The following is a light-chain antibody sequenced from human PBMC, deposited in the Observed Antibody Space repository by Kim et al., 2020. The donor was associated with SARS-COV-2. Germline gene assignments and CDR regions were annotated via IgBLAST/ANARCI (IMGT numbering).Light chain of an antibody. Sequence: LSPGESATPACSASQSVRNNYLAWYQHKRGQAPRLLIYGASNRASDIPDRFSGSGSGTDFTLTILRLEPEDFAVYYCQQYGTSQYTFGQGTKLEI. J-gene: IGKJ2*01. CDR2: GAS. CDR1: QSVRNNY. CDR3: QQYGTSQYT. V-gene: IGKV3-20*01.